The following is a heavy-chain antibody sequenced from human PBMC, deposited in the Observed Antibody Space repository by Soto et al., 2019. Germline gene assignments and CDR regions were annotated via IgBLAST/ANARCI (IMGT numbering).Heavy chain of an antibody. CDR3: ARSVRFLEWLSPNYYYGMDV. Sequence: QVQLVQSGAEVKKPGASVKVSCKASGYTFTSYDINWVRQATGQGLEWMGWMNPNSGNTGYAQKFQGRVTMTRNTSLSTAYRELSSLRSEDTAVYYCARSVRFLEWLSPNYYYGMDVWGQGTTVTVSS. CDR1: GYTFTSYD. V-gene: IGHV1-8*01. CDR2: MNPNSGNT. J-gene: IGHJ6*02. D-gene: IGHD3-3*01.